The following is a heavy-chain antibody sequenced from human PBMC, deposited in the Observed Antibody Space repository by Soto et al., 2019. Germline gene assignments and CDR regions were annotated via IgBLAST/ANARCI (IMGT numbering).Heavy chain of an antibody. J-gene: IGHJ6*02. D-gene: IGHD1-26*01. V-gene: IGHV3-48*02. CDR2: ISSSSSTI. CDR3: ARDPAAVVSGYGMDV. CDR1: GFTFSSYS. Sequence: GSLRLSCAASGFTFSSYSMNRVRQAPGKGLEWVSYISSSSSTIYYADSVKGRFTISRDNAKNSLYLQMNSLRDEDTAVYYCARDPAAVVSGYGMDVWGQGTTVTVSS.